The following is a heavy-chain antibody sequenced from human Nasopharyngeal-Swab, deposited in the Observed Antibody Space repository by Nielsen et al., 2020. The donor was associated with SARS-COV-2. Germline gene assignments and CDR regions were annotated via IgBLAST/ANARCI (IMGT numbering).Heavy chain of an antibody. CDR2: IYYSGST. CDR1: GGSISSYY. Sequence: SETLSLTCTVSGGSISSYYWSWIRQPPGKGLEWIGYIYYSGSTNYNPSVKSRVTITVDTSKNQFSLKLSSVTAADTAVYYCARDHPGWFYGMDVWGQGTTVTVSS. CDR3: ARDHPGWFYGMDV. J-gene: IGHJ6*02. V-gene: IGHV4-59*13. D-gene: IGHD6-19*01.